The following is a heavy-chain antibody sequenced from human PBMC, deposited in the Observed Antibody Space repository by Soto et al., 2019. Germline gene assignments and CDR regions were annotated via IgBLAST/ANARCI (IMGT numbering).Heavy chain of an antibody. CDR2: INEDASKK. CDR3: ARQYYFGSGSYYNRPFDF. CDR1: GFTFSSYW. D-gene: IGHD3-10*01. Sequence: GGSLRLSCAASGFTFSSYWMNWVRQAPGKGLEWVANINEDASKKYYVDSVKGRFTISRDNAENSLYLQMNSLRAEDTAVYYCARQYYFGSGSYYNRPFDFWGQGTLVTVSS. V-gene: IGHV3-7*01. J-gene: IGHJ4*02.